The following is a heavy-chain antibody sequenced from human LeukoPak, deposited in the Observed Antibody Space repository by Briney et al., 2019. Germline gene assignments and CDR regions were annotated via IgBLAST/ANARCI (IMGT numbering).Heavy chain of an antibody. CDR1: GFPFSSYW. V-gene: IGHV3-23*01. CDR2: ISAGGGST. Sequence: PGGSLRLSCVASGFPFSSYWMTWVRQAPGKGLEWVSVISAGGGSTLYADSVKGRFTISRDNSKNTLYLQMNSLRAEDTAVYYCAKVVDMVRGPIDYWGQGTLVTVSS. J-gene: IGHJ4*02. CDR3: AKVVDMVRGPIDY. D-gene: IGHD3-10*01.